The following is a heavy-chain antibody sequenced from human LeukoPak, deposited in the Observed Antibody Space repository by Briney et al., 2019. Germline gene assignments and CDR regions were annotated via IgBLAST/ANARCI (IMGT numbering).Heavy chain of an antibody. Sequence: PGGSLRLSCAASGLTFSSYGMSWVRQAPGRGLEWVSAISTTGGTTYYADSVKGRFTISRDNAKNTLYLQMNSLRVEDTAVYYCAREWSGFGELPDYWGQGTLVTVSS. J-gene: IGHJ4*02. CDR3: AREWSGFGELPDY. CDR2: ISTTGGTT. CDR1: GLTFSSYG. V-gene: IGHV3-23*01. D-gene: IGHD3-10*01.